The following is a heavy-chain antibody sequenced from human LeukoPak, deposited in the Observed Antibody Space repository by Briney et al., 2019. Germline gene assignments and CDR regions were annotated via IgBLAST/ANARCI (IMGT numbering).Heavy chain of an antibody. CDR3: ARHFADTGMVGDY. CDR2: ISYSGSS. D-gene: IGHD5-18*01. J-gene: IGHJ4*02. V-gene: IGHV4-59*08. Sequence: SETPSLTCIVPGCSFSNNYWSWIRQPPGKGLEWIGYISYSGSSNYNPSLKNGATISLDTSKSQFSLKLSSVTAADAAVYYCARHFADTGMVGDYWGQGTLVTVSS. CDR1: GCSFSNNY.